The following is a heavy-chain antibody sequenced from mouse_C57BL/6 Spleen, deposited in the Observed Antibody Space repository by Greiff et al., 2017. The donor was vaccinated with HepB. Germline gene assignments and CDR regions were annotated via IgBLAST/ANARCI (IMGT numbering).Heavy chain of an antibody. Sequence: EVQVVESGGDLVKPGGSLKLSCAASGFTFSSYGMSWVRQTPDKRLEWVATISSGGSYTYYPDSVKGRFTISRDNAKNTLYLQMSSLKSEDTAMYYCARHGGITTVEREYYFDYWGQGTTLTVSS. V-gene: IGHV5-6*01. CDR2: ISSGGSYT. CDR3: ARHGGITTVEREYYFDY. CDR1: GFTFSSYG. D-gene: IGHD1-1*01. J-gene: IGHJ2*01.